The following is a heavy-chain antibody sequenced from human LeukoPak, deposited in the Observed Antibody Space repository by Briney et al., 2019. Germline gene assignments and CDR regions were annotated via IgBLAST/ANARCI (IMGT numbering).Heavy chain of an antibody. CDR1: GSTFSSYD. J-gene: IGHJ4*02. D-gene: IGHD5-12*01. CDR2: MNPNSGNT. CDR3: ATTQEWLRVYYFDY. Sequence: ASVKVSCKASGSTFSSYDINWVRQATGQGLEWMGWMNPNSGNTGYAQKFQGRVTITRNTSISTAYMELSSLRSEDTAVYYCATTQEWLRVYYFDYWGQGTLVTVSS. V-gene: IGHV1-8*03.